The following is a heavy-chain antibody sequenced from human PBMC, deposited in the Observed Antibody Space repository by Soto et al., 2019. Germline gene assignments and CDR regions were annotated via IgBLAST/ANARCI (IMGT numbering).Heavy chain of an antibody. V-gene: IGHV4-59*08. CDR3: ARHRQSYGDYRFDY. Sequence: PSDTLSLTCTVSGGSISSYYWSWIRQPPGKGLEWIGYIYYSGSTNYNPSLKSRVTISVDTSKNQFSLRLSSVTAADTAVYYCARHRQSYGDYRFDYWGQGTLVTVSS. J-gene: IGHJ4*02. CDR2: IYYSGST. D-gene: IGHD4-17*01. CDR1: GGSISSYY.